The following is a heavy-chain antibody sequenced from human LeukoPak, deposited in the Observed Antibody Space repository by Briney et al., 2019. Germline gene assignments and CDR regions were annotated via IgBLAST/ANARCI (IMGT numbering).Heavy chain of an antibody. D-gene: IGHD6-13*01. V-gene: IGHV4-59*08. CDR1: GGSISSYY. Sequence: SETLSLTCTVSGGSISSYYWSWIRQPPGKGLEWIGYIYYSGSTNYNPSLKSRVTISVDTSRNQFSLKLSSVTAADTAVYYCARLITIYSTQGGWFDPWGQGTLVTVSS. CDR2: IYYSGST. CDR3: ARLITIYSTQGGWFDP. J-gene: IGHJ5*02.